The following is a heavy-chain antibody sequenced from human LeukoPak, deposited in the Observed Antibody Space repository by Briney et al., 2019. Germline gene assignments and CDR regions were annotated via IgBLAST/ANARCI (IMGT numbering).Heavy chain of an antibody. J-gene: IGHJ4*02. CDR1: ENSVSGGFY. V-gene: IGHV4-61*08. D-gene: IGHD3-3*01. CDR2: IYYTGTT. Sequence: SETLSLTCNVAENSVSGGFYWAWIRQPPGKGLEWIGYIYYTGTTNYNPSLKSRVTITVDTSKNQFSLRLSSVTAADTAVCYCAPTPRDFLSGFDYWGQETLVTSSS. CDR3: APTPRDFLSGFDY.